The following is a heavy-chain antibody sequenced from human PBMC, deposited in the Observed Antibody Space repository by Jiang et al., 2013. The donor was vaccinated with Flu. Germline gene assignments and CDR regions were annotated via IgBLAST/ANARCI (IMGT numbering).Heavy chain of an antibody. D-gene: IGHD6-19*01. CDR2: INPNSGAT. CDR1: GYTLTGYY. V-gene: IGHV1-2*06. CDR3: VVLIAVAATSEN. J-gene: IGHJ4*02. Sequence: GAEVKKPGASVKVSCKASGYTLTGYYMHWVRQAPGQGLEWMGRINPNSGATNYAQKFQGRVTMTRDTSISTAYMELSRLTSDDTAVYYCVVLIAVAATSENWGQGSLVTVSS.